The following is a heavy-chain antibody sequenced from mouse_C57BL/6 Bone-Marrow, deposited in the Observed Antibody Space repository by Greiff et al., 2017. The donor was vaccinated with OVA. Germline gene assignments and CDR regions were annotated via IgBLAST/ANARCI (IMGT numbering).Heavy chain of an antibody. D-gene: IGHD4-1*01. V-gene: IGHV1-64*01. CDR2: IHPNSGST. J-gene: IGHJ3*01. CDR3: ERIWDWFAY. CDR1: GYTFTRYW. Sequence: QVQLQQPGAELVKPGASVKLSCKASGYTFTRYWMHWVKQRPGQGLEWIGMIHPNSGSTNYNAKFKSKAPLSVDKSSSTAYMQLSSLTSDDSAVYYCERIWDWFAYWGQGTLVTVSA.